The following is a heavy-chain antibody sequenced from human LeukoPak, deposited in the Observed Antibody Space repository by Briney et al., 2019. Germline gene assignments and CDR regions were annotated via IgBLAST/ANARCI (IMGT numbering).Heavy chain of an antibody. J-gene: IGHJ4*02. CDR3: ARVGDAGAIDY. CDR2: IWYDGSNK. Sequence: GGSLRLSCAASGFTVSSNYMSWVRQAPGKGLEWVAVIWYDGSNKYYADSVKGRFTTSRDNSKNTMYLQMNSLRAEDTAVYYCARVGDAGAIDYWGQGTLVTVSS. D-gene: IGHD2-21*01. V-gene: IGHV3-33*08. CDR1: GFTVSSNY.